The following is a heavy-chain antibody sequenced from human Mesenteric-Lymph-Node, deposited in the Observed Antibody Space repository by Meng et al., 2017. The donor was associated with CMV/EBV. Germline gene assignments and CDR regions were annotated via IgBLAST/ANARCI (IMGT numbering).Heavy chain of an antibody. CDR1: RFTVSSYA. CDR3: AKDLGTPSELEPFDY. CDR2: ISSSSAMT. D-gene: IGHD1-1*01. V-gene: IGHV3-23*01. J-gene: IGHJ4*02. Sequence: RFTVSSYARSWVRQAPGRGLEWVSGISSSSAMTPYADSVKSRFTISRDNSKNTLYLQMNSLRAEDTATYYCAKDLGTPSELEPFDYWGQGTVVTVSS.